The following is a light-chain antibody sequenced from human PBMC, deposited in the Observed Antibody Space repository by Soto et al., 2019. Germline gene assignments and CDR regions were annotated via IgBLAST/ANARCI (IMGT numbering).Light chain of an antibody. V-gene: IGKV1-8*01. J-gene: IGKJ4*01. CDR2: AAS. Sequence: GDRVTITCRASQSISSNLNWYQQKPGKAPKLLIYAASTLQSGVPSRFSGSGSGTDFTLTISCLQSEDFATYYCQQYYSYPLTFGGGTKVDIK. CDR1: QSISSN. CDR3: QQYYSYPLT.